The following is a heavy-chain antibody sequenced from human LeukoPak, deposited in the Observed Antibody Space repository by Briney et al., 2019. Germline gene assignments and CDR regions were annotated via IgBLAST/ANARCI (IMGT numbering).Heavy chain of an antibody. D-gene: IGHD3-10*01. Sequence: GGSLRLSCAASGFTFSSYSMNWVRQAPGKGPEWVSSISSSSSYIYYADSVKGRFTISRDNAKNSLYLQMNSLRAEDTAVYYCARATNGGTYYYGSGAFGIWGQGTMVTVSS. CDR3: ARATNGGTYYYGSGAFGI. CDR2: ISSSSSYI. J-gene: IGHJ3*02. CDR1: GFTFSSYS. V-gene: IGHV3-21*01.